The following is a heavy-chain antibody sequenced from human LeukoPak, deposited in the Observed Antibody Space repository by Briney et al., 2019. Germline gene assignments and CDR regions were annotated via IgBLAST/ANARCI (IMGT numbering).Heavy chain of an antibody. V-gene: IGHV4-59*08. CDR1: GGSISSYY. D-gene: IGHD2-2*01. CDR2: IYYSGST. Sequence: PSGTLSLTCTVSGGSISSYYWSWIRQPPGKGLEWIGYIYYSGSTNYNPSLKSRVTISVDTSKNQFSLKLSSVTAADTAVYYCARLNTPDIVVVPASAPPYFDYWGQGTLVTVSS. J-gene: IGHJ4*02. CDR3: ARLNTPDIVVVPASAPPYFDY.